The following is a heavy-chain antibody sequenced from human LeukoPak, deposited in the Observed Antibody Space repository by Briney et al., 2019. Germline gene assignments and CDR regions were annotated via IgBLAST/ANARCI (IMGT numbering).Heavy chain of an antibody. V-gene: IGHV1-3*01. D-gene: IGHD3-9*01. Sequence: ASVKVSCKASGYTFTSYAMHWVRQAPGQRLEWMGWISAGNGNTKYSQKFQGRVTITRDTSASTAYMELSSLRSEDTAVYYCARAFSAGVLRYNVWFDPWGQGTLVTVSS. CDR2: ISAGNGNT. CDR1: GYTFTSYA. CDR3: ARAFSAGVLRYNVWFDP. J-gene: IGHJ5*02.